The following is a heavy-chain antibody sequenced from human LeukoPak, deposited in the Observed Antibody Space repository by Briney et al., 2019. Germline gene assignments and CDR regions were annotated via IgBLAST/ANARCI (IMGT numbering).Heavy chain of an antibody. CDR1: GFTFSSYS. J-gene: IGHJ4*02. CDR3: ARGSMWSGYDY. Sequence: GGSLRLSCAASGFTFSSYSMIWVRQAPGKGLEWVSSISSSSSYVYYADSVKGRFTISRDNAKNSLYLQMNSLRAEDTAVYYCARGSMWSGYDYWGQGTLVTVSS. V-gene: IGHV3-21*01. D-gene: IGHD3-3*01. CDR2: ISSSSSYV.